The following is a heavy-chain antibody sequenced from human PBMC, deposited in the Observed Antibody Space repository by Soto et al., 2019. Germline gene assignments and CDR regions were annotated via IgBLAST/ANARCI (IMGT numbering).Heavy chain of an antibody. J-gene: IGHJ5*02. D-gene: IGHD1-7*01. CDR2: IIPIFGTA. V-gene: IGHV1-69*01. CDR1: VGTFSSYA. Sequence: QVQLVQSGAEVQKPGSSVKVSCKASVGTFSSYAISWVRQAPGQGLEWMGGIIPIFGTANYAQKFQGRVTITADESTSTADRELSSLRSEDTAVYYCARGLTGTTRWFDPWGQGTLVTVSS. CDR3: ARGLTGTTRWFDP.